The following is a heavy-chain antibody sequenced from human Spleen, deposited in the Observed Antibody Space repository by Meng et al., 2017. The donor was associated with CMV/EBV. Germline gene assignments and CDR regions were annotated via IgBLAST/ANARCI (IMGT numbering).Heavy chain of an antibody. D-gene: IGHD2-2*01. J-gene: IGHJ5*02. CDR2: INPNSGGT. V-gene: IGHV1-2*02. CDR3: ARGDRDIVVVPAATGYNWFDP. Sequence: WVRQAPGLGLEWMGWINPNSGGTNYAQKFQGRVTMTRDTSINTAYMELSRLRSDDTAVYYCARGDRDIVVVPAATGYNWFDPWGQGTLVTVSS.